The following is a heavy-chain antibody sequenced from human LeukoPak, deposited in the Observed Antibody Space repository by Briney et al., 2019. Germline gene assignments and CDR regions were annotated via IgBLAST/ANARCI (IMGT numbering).Heavy chain of an antibody. V-gene: IGHV1-18*01. J-gene: IGHJ4*02. CDR1: GYTFTNRG. Sequence: ASVKVSCKASGYTFTNRGISWVRQAPGQGLEWMGWISTYTGDTNFAQNSQGRVTLTTDTTTSTAYMELRSLRSDDTAVYYCARESGGNTMAGDFWGQGTLVTVSS. CDR3: ARESGGNTMAGDF. D-gene: IGHD2-15*01. CDR2: ISTYTGDT.